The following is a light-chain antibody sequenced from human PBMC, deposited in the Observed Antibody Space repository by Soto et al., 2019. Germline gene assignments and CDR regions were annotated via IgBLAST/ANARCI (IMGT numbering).Light chain of an antibody. CDR2: DAS. V-gene: IGKV3-20*01. J-gene: IGKJ2*03. CDR1: QTISSY. Sequence: EIVLTQSPGTLSLSPGERATLSCRASQTISSYLAWYQHKPGQAPRLLIYDASSRATDIPDRFSGSGSGTDFTLTIGRLEPEDFAVYYCQQYLSSTPYGFGQGTKLEIK. CDR3: QQYLSSTPYG.